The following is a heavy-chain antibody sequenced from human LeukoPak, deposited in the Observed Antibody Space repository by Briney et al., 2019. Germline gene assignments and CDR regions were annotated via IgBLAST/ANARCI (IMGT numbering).Heavy chain of an antibody. D-gene: IGHD3-10*01. J-gene: IGHJ4*02. CDR2: ISNSGGSI. CDR1: GFTFSSYA. CDR3: AKDLVSQRGVGSSEKVDY. Sequence: GWSLRLSCAASGFTFSSYAMSWVRQAPGKGLEWVSAISNSGGSIYYADSVKGRFTISRDNSKNTLYLQMNSLRAEDTAVYYCAKDLVSQRGVGSSEKVDYWGQGTLVTVSS. V-gene: IGHV3-23*01.